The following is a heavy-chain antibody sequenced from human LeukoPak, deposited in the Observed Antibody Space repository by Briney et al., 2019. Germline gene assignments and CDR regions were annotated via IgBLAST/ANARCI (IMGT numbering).Heavy chain of an antibody. D-gene: IGHD6-13*01. CDR2: ISAYNGNT. CDR3: ARDRLGSDSSSPQSVSFDY. V-gene: IGHV1-18*01. Sequence: ASVTVSCKASGYTFTSYGISWVRQAPGQGLEWMGWISAYNGNTNYAQKLQGRVTMTTDRSTSTAYMELRSLRSDDTAVYYCARDRLGSDSSSPQSVSFDYWGQGTLVTVSS. J-gene: IGHJ4*02. CDR1: GYTFTSYG.